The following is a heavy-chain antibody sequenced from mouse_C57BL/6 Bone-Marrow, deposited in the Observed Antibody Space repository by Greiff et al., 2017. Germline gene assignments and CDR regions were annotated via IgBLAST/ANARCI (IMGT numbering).Heavy chain of an antibody. CDR2: IDPSDSYT. J-gene: IGHJ1*03. CDR1: GYTFTSYW. Sequence: QVHVKQPGAELVKPGASVKLSCKASGYTFTSYWMQWVKQRPGQGLEWIGEIDPSDSYTNYNQKFKGKATLTVDTSSSTAYMQLSSLTSEDSAVYYCAREGVTGRYLDVWGKGTTVTVSS. V-gene: IGHV1-50*01. CDR3: AREGVTGRYLDV. D-gene: IGHD4-1*01.